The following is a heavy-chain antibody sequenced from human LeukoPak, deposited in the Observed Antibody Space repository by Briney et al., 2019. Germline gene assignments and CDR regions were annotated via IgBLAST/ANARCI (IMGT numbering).Heavy chain of an antibody. CDR1: GGTFSSYA. CDR2: IIPIFGTA. J-gene: IGHJ6*02. D-gene: IGHD3-3*01. V-gene: IGHV1-69*13. Sequence: WASVKDSCKASGGTFSSYAISWVRQAPGQGLEWMGGIIPIFGTANYAQKFQGRVTITADESTSTAYMELSSLRSEDTAVYYCARVLTIFGVVIKVTDYYYGMDVWGQGTTVTVSS. CDR3: ARVLTIFGVVIKVTDYYYGMDV.